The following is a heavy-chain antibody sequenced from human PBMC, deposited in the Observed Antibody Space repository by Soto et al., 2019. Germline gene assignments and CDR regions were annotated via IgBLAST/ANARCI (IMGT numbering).Heavy chain of an antibody. V-gene: IGHV3-11*01. D-gene: IGHD1-26*01. Sequence: QVHLVESGGGLVKPGGSLRLSCAASGFSFSDYYMSWIRQAPGKGLEWGSYISGSGRTIFYADSVKGRFTISRDNAKNSLFLQMNSLSAEDTAVYYCARYSFGYADVWGQGTTVTVSS. CDR3: ARYSFGYADV. CDR2: ISGSGRTI. CDR1: GFSFSDYY. J-gene: IGHJ6*02.